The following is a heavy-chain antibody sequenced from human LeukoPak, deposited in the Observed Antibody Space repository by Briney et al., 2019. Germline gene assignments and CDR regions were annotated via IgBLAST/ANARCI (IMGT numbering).Heavy chain of an antibody. V-gene: IGHV4-59*01. D-gene: IGHD3-10*01. CDR3: ARYSGSPPSSFDY. CDR2: IYYSGST. Sequence: SETLSLTCTVSGGSISSYYWSWIRQPPGKGLEWIGYIYYSGSTNYNPSLKSRVTISVDTSKNQFSLKLSSVTAADTAAYYCARYSGSPPSSFDYWGQGTLVTVSS. CDR1: GGSISSYY. J-gene: IGHJ4*02.